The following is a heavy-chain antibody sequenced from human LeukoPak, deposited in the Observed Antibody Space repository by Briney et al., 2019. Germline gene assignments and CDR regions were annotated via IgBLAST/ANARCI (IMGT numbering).Heavy chain of an antibody. D-gene: IGHD3-10*01. V-gene: IGHV1-8*02. Sequence: EASVKVSCKASRYTFTGYYMHWVRQATGQGLEWMGWMNPNSGNTGYAQKFQGRVTMTRNTSISTAYMELSSLRSEDTAVYYCARDSMVRGVMGYWGQGTLVTVSS. J-gene: IGHJ4*02. CDR3: ARDSMVRGVMGY. CDR1: RYTFTGYY. CDR2: MNPNSGNT.